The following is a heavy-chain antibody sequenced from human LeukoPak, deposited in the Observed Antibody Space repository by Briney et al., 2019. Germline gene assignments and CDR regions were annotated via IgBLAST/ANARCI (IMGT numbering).Heavy chain of an antibody. CDR1: GYTFTSYD. CDR3: ARGGPFPSGSSSREYYLDY. D-gene: IGHD6-6*01. V-gene: IGHV1-8*01. Sequence: ASVKVSCKASGYTFTSYDINWVRQAPGQGLEWMGWMNPNSGNTVYAQKFQGRVTMTRNTSISTAYMELSSLRSDDTAVYYCARGGPFPSGSSSREYYLDYWGQGTLVTVSS. J-gene: IGHJ4*02. CDR2: MNPNSGNT.